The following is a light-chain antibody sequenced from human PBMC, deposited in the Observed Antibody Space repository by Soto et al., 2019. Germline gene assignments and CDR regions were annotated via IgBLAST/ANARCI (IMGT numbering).Light chain of an antibody. Sequence: EIVLTQSPATLSLSPVERATLSCRASRSVGNNLAWYQKKPGQAPGLLIYAASTRATGIPARFSGSGSGTDFTLTISSQQPDDVATYYCQQYYNFRWTFGQGTKVDIK. CDR1: RSVGNN. CDR3: QQYYNFRWT. CDR2: AAS. J-gene: IGKJ1*01. V-gene: IGKV3D-15*01.